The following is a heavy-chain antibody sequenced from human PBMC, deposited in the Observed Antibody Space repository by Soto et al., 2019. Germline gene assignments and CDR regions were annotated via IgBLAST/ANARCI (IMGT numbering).Heavy chain of an antibody. Sequence: ESLKISCKGSGYSFTSYWIGWVRQMPGKGLEWMGIIYPGDSDTRYSPSFQGQVTISADKSISTAYLQWSSLKASDTAMYYCARNDYSSSFHYYYGMDVWGQGTTVTVSS. D-gene: IGHD6-6*01. CDR2: IYPGDSDT. CDR3: ARNDYSSSFHYYYGMDV. CDR1: GYSFTSYW. V-gene: IGHV5-51*01. J-gene: IGHJ6*02.